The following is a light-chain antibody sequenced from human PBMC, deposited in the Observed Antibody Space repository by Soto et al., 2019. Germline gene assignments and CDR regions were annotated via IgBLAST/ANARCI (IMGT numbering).Light chain of an antibody. CDR3: QQTHSTPPA. J-gene: IGKJ5*01. CDR2: DAS. V-gene: IGKV1-5*01. Sequence: DIQMYQSPSTLSASVGDRVTITCRASQSISSWLAWYQQKPGKAPKLLIYDASSLESGVPSRFSGSGSGTEFTLTISSLQPEDFATYYCQQTHSTPPAFGQGTRLEIK. CDR1: QSISSW.